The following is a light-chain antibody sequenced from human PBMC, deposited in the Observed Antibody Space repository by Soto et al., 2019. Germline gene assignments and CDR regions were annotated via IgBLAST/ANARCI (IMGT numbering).Light chain of an antibody. CDR1: QSVSSN. Sequence: EIVMTQSPATLSVSPGERATLSCMASQSVSSNLAWYQQKPGQAPRLLIYGASTRATGIPARFSGSGSGTEFTLTISRLEPEDFAVYYCQQHGSSPQTFGQGTKVDIK. CDR2: GAS. J-gene: IGKJ1*01. CDR3: QQHGSSPQT. V-gene: IGKV3-15*01.